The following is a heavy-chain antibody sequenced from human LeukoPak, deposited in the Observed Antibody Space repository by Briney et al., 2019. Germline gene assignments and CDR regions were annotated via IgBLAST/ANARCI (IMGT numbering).Heavy chain of an antibody. V-gene: IGHV1-69*05. D-gene: IGHD5-24*01. Sequence: SVKVSCKASGGTFSNNVISWVRQAPGQGLEWMGGISPMLRTANYAQKFQDRVTITRDRSMTTAYMELSSLRSEDTAMYYCANGPDGYNTYWGQGTLVTVSS. CDR3: ANGPDGYNTY. J-gene: IGHJ4*02. CDR1: GGTFSNNV. CDR2: ISPMLRTA.